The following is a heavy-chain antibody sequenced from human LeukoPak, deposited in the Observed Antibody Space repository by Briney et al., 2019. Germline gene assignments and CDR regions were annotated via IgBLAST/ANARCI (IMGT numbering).Heavy chain of an antibody. D-gene: IGHD3-3*01. CDR2: IKSKTDGGTT. V-gene: IGHV3-15*01. CDR3: TANLSYYDFWSGYLYGDY. Sequence: GGSLRLSCAASGFTFTNAWVSWVRQAPGKGVECVGRIKSKTDGGTTDYAAPGKGRFTISRDDSKNTLYLQMSSLKTEDTAVYYCTANLSYYDFWSGYLYGDYWGQGTLVTVSS. J-gene: IGHJ4*02. CDR1: GFTFTNAW.